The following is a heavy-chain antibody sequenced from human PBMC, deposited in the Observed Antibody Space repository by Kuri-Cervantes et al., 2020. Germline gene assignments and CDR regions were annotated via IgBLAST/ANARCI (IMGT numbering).Heavy chain of an antibody. D-gene: IGHD2-15*01. CDR3: ARDGLGYCSGGSCYRGYYFDY. V-gene: IGHV4-34*01. Sequence: SETLSLTCAVYGGSFSGYYWSWVRQPPGKGLEWIGEIYHSGSTNYNPSLKSRVTISVDKSKNQFSLKLSSVTAADTAVYYCARDGLGYCSGGSCYRGYYFDYWGQGTLVTVSS. CDR2: IYHSGST. CDR1: GGSFSGYY. J-gene: IGHJ4*02.